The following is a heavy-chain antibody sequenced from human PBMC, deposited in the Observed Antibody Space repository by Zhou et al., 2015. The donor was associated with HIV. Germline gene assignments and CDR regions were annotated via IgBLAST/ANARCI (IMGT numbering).Heavy chain of an antibody. CDR1: GFTFTSDA. J-gene: IGHJ4*02. Sequence: EVQLLESGGRLGTAWGGSLRLSCAVSGFTFTSDAMSWVRHRPGQGLEWISGISATGHGLFYANSVKGRFTISRDNFGKTLYLQMSSLSVEDTGTYYCARGRNGVTAALDYWGQGTLVTVAS. CDR3: ARGRNGVTAALDY. D-gene: IGHD3-3*01. V-gene: IGHV3-23*01. CDR2: ISATGHGL.